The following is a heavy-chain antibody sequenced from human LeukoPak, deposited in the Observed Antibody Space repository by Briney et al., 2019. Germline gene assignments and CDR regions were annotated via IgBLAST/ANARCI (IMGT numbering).Heavy chain of an antibody. CDR2: INPNSGGT. J-gene: IGHJ4*02. CDR3: ARLGPRTGEPDY. CDR1: GYTFTGYY. V-gene: IGHV1-2*06. D-gene: IGHD1-1*01. Sequence: ASVKVSCKASGYTFTGYYMHWVRQAPGQGLEWMGRINPNSGGTNYAQKFQGRVTMTRDTSISTAYMELSRLRSDDTAVYYCARLGPRTGEPDYWGQGTLVTVSS.